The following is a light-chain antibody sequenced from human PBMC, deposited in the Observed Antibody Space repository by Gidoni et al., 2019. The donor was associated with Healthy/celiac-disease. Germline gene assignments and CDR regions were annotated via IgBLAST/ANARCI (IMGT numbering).Light chain of an antibody. CDR3: QQYGISPTWT. Sequence: EIVLTQSPGTLSLSPGERATLSCRASQSVSSSYIAWYQQKPGQAPRLLIYSGSRRAAGIPDRFSGSGSGTAFTLTISRLEPEDFAVYYCQQYGISPTWTFGQGTKVEIK. V-gene: IGKV3-20*01. CDR1: QSVSSSY. CDR2: SGS. J-gene: IGKJ1*01.